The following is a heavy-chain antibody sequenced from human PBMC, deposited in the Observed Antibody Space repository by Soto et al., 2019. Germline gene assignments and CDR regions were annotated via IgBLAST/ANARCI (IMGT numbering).Heavy chain of an antibody. CDR3: AXRPGGXXXXXXXXXXGFSI. CDR2: IYWDDDK. CDR1: GFALSTSGVG. D-gene: IGHD3-10*01. Sequence: QITLKESGPTLVKPTQTLTLTCTFSGFALSTSGVGVGWIRQPPGKALEWLALIYWDDDKRYSPSLKSRLTITKDTSKNQVVLTMTNMDPVDTATXYXAXRPGGXXXXXXXXXXGFSIWGQGTMVTVSS. V-gene: IGHV2-5*02. J-gene: IGHJ3*02.